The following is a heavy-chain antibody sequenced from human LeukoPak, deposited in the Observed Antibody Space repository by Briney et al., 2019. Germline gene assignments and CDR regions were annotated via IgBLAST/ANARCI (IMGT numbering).Heavy chain of an antibody. D-gene: IGHD6-19*01. V-gene: IGHV3-7*01. CDR2: VKQDGSEK. Sequence: GGALRLSCAASGFTFSSYWMSWVRQAPGKGLEWVANVKQDGSEKYYVDSVKGRFTISRDNAKNSLFLQMNSLRAEDTAVYYCARGPAAGNLLGYWGQGTLVTVSS. J-gene: IGHJ4*02. CDR1: GFTFSSYW. CDR3: ARGPAAGNLLGY.